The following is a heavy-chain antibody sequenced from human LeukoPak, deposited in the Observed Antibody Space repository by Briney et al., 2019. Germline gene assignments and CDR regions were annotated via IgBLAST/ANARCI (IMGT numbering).Heavy chain of an antibody. D-gene: IGHD3-3*01. CDR1: GFTFGPYT. CDR3: ARWRGGMGLLNPPYFDY. V-gene: IGHV3-48*04. Sequence: GGSLRLSCTASGFTFGPYTMNWVRQAPGKGLEWVSYISSSSDTIYYADSVKGRFTISRDNAKNSLYLQMSSLRVEDTAVYYCARWRGGMGLLNPPYFDYWGLGTLVTVSS. CDR2: ISSSSDTI. J-gene: IGHJ4*02.